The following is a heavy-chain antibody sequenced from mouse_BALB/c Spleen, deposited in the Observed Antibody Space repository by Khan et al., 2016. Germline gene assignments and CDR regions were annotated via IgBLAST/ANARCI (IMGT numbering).Heavy chain of an antibody. J-gene: IGHJ1*01. CDR3: ASEDYSVKSWYFDV. V-gene: IGHV3-1*02. Sequence: EVQLQESGPDLVKPSQSLSLTCTVTGYSITSIYSWHWIRQFPGNKLEWMDYIHSSGSTNYNPSLKSRISITRDTSKNQFFLQLNSVTTEDTATYYCASEDYSVKSWYFDVGGAGTTVTVSS. CDR2: IHSSGST. CDR1: GYSITSIYS. D-gene: IGHD1-1*01.